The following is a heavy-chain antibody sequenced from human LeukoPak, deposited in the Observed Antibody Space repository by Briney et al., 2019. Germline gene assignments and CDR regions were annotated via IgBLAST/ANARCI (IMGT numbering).Heavy chain of an antibody. V-gene: IGHV3-7*01. D-gene: IGHD3-22*01. CDR1: GFTFSSYW. CDR3: ARDPYYYESSGYFFGAFDI. CDR2: IKQDGSEK. Sequence: PGGSLRLSCAASGFTFSSYWMTWVRQAPGKGLEWAANIKQDGSEKFYVDSVKGRFTISRDNAKNSLHLQMNSLRAEDTAVYYCARDPYYYESSGYFFGAFDIWGQGTMVTVSS. J-gene: IGHJ3*02.